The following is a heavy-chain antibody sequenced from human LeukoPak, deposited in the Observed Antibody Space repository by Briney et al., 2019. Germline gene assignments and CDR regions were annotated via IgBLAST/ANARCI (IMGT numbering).Heavy chain of an antibody. V-gene: IGHV3-53*01. CDR3: ARVAAAGTDFDY. CDR1: GFTVSSNY. J-gene: IGHJ4*02. CDR2: IYSGGST. D-gene: IGHD6-13*01. Sequence: GGSLRLSCAASGFTVSSNYMSWVRQAPGKGLEWVSVIYSGGSTYYADSVKGRFTIPRDNSENTLYLQMNSLGAEDTAVYYCARVAAAGTDFDYWGQGTLVTVSS.